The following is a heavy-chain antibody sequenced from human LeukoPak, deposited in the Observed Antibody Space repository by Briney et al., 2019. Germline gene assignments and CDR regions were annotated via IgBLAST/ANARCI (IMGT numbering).Heavy chain of an antibody. D-gene: IGHD3-10*01. Sequence: ASVKVSCKASGYTFTSYDINWVRQATGQGLEWMGWMNPNSGNTGYAQKFQGRVTMTRNTSISTAYMELSSLRSEDTAVYYCAMMYGSGEAFDIWGQGTMVTVSS. CDR1: GYTFTSYD. J-gene: IGHJ3*02. CDR2: MNPNSGNT. V-gene: IGHV1-8*02. CDR3: AMMYGSGEAFDI.